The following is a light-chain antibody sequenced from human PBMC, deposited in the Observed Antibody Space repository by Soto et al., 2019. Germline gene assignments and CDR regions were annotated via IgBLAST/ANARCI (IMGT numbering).Light chain of an antibody. CDR3: QQYGSSRWT. V-gene: IGKV3-20*01. CDR1: QSVSRSY. J-gene: IGKJ1*01. Sequence: EIVLTQSPGTLSLSPGERATLSCRASQSVSRSYLAWYQQKLGQAPRLLIYGASSRATGIPDKFSGSGSGTYVTLTSSKAEPEDFAVYYCQQYGSSRWTFGQGTKVVIK. CDR2: GAS.